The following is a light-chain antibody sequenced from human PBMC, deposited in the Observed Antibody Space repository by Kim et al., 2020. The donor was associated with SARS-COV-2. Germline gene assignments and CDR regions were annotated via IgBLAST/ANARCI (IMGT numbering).Light chain of an antibody. V-gene: IGLV1-51*01. Sequence: QSVLTQPPSVSAAPGQKVTISCSGSSSNIGNNYVSWYQQLPGTAPKLLIYDNNKRPSGIPDRFSGSKSGTSATLGITGLQTGYEADYYCGTWDSSLSAVVFGGGTQLTVL. CDR3: GTWDSSLSAVV. J-gene: IGLJ2*01. CDR2: DNN. CDR1: SSNIGNNY.